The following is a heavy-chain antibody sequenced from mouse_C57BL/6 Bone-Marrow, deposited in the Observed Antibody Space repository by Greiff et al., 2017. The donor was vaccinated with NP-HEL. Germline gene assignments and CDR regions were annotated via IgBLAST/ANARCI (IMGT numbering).Heavy chain of an antibody. D-gene: IGHD2-10*02. CDR3: ARSEYGNYVGAY. CDR2: IYPRSGNT. Sequence: QVQLQQSGAELARPGASVKLSCKASGYTFTSYGISWVKQRTGQGLEWIGEIYPRSGNTYYNEKFKGKATLTADKSSSTAYMELRSLTSEDSAVYFCARSEYGNYVGAYWGQGTLVTVSA. J-gene: IGHJ3*01. V-gene: IGHV1-81*01. CDR1: GYTFTSYG.